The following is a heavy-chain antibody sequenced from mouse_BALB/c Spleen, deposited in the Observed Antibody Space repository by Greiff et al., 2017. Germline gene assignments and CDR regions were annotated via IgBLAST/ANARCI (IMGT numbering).Heavy chain of an antibody. V-gene: IGHV5-17*02. D-gene: IGHD2-10*02. CDR2: ISSGSSTI. CDR3: AREYGNSGYFDV. J-gene: IGHJ1*01. Sequence: EVQVVESGGGLVQPGGSRKLSCAASGFTFSSFGMHWVRQAPEKGLEWVAYISSGSSTIYYADTVKGRFTISRDNPKNTLFLQMTSLRSEDTAMYYCAREYGNSGYFDVWGAGTTVTVSS. CDR1: GFTFSSFG.